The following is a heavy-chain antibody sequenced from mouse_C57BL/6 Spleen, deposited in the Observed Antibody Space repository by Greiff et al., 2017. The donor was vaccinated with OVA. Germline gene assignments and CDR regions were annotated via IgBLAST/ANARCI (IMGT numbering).Heavy chain of an antibody. CDR3: AQGDYGSSSYYYAMDY. D-gene: IGHD1-1*01. CDR1: GYTFTDYY. Sequence: VKLMESGPELVKPGASVKISCKASGYTFTDYYINWVKQRPGQGLEWIGWIFPGSGSTYYNEKFKGKATLTVDKSSSTAYMLLSSLTSEDSAVYFCAQGDYGSSSYYYAMDYWGQGTSVTVSS. J-gene: IGHJ4*01. V-gene: IGHV1-75*01. CDR2: IFPGSGST.